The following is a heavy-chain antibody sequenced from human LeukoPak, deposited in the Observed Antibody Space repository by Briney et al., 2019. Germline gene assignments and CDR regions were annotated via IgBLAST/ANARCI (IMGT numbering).Heavy chain of an antibody. CDR2: IYYSGST. V-gene: IGHV4-59*08. CDR3: ARRGSLGYSYGLYYFDY. Sequence: SETLSLTCTVSGGSISSCYWSWIRQPPGKGLEWIGYIYYSGSTNYNPSLKSRVTISVDTSKNQCSLKLSSVTAADTAVYYCARRGSLGYSYGLYYFDYWGQGTLVTVSS. CDR1: GGSISSCY. D-gene: IGHD5-18*01. J-gene: IGHJ4*02.